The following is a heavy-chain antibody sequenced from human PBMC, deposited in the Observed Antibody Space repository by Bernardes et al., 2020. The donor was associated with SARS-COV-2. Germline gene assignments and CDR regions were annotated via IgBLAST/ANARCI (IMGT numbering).Heavy chain of an antibody. CDR2: IYTSGST. J-gene: IGHJ3*02. D-gene: IGHD2-2*01. CDR1: GGSIRSYY. V-gene: IGHV4-4*07. Sequence: SETLSLTCTVSGGSIRSYYWSWIRQPAGKGLEWIGRIYTSGSTNYNPSLKSRVTMSVDTSKNQFSLKLSSVTAADTAVYYCAAARIVVVPAAHDAFDIWGQGTMVTVAS. CDR3: AAARIVVVPAAHDAFDI.